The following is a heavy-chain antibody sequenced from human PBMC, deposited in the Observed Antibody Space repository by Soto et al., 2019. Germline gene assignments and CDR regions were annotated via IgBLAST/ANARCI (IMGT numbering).Heavy chain of an antibody. D-gene: IGHD6-19*01. Sequence: PGGSLRLSCAASGSTFSSYAMSWVRQAPGKGLEWVSAISGSGGSTYYADSVKGRFTISRDNSKNTLYLQMNSLRAEDTAVYYCAKAGYSSGWYFLDYWGQGTLVTVSS. CDR2: ISGSGGST. CDR1: GSTFSSYA. CDR3: AKAGYSSGWYFLDY. V-gene: IGHV3-23*01. J-gene: IGHJ4*02.